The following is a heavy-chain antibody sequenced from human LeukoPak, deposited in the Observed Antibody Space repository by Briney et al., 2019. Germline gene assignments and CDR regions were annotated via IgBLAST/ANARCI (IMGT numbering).Heavy chain of an antibody. Sequence: PSETLSLTCTVSGGSISSYYWSWIRQPPGNGLEWIGYIYYSGSTNYNPSLKSRVTISVDTSKNQFSLKLSSVTAADTAVYYCARAEWRDAFDIWGQGTMVTVSS. CDR1: GGSISSYY. V-gene: IGHV4-59*01. J-gene: IGHJ3*02. D-gene: IGHD3-3*01. CDR2: IYYSGST. CDR3: ARAEWRDAFDI.